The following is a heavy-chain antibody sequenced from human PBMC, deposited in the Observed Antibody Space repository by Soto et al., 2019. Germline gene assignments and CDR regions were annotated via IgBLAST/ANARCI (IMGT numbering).Heavy chain of an antibody. J-gene: IGHJ6*02. D-gene: IGHD6-19*01. V-gene: IGHV4-4*07. Sequence: PSETLSLTCTVSGGSISSYYWSWIRQPAGKGLEWIGRIYTSGSTNYNPSLKSRVTMSVDTSKNQFSLKLSSVTAADTAVYYRARDHGIAVAARLYYYGMDVWGQGTTVTVSS. CDR3: ARDHGIAVAARLYYYGMDV. CDR1: GGSISSYY. CDR2: IYTSGST.